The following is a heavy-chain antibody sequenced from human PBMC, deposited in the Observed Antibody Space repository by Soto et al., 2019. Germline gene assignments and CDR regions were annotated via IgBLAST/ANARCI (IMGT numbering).Heavy chain of an antibody. CDR2: IKTRSYNYAT. CDR3: SRLWAGGDDRDSPPYYLDS. CDR1: GFTFSGSA. D-gene: IGHD3-16*01. V-gene: IGHV3-73*02. Sequence: EVQLVESGGGLVQPGGSVIISCAASGFTFSGSAIHWVRQASGKGLEWLGRIKTRSYNYATPYTAWLKGRFTIPRDDSKNTAYLQMNSLKTEDTAVYFCSRLWAGGDDRDSPPYYLDSWGQGTLVTVSS. J-gene: IGHJ4*02.